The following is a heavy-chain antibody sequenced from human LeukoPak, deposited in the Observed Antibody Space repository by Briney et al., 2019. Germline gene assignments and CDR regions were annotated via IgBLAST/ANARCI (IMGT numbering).Heavy chain of an antibody. Sequence: SEALSLTCAVYGGSFSGYYWSWIRQPPGKGLEWIGEINHSGSTNYNPSLKSRVTISVDTSKNQFSLKLGSVTAADTAVYYCARVLSGSYGYWGQGTLVTVSS. V-gene: IGHV4-34*01. CDR2: INHSGST. CDR1: GGSFSGYY. D-gene: IGHD3-10*01. CDR3: ARVLSGSYGY. J-gene: IGHJ4*02.